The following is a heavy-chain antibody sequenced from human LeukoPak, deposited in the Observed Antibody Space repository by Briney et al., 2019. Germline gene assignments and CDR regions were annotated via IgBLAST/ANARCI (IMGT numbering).Heavy chain of an antibody. CDR3: ARGGYMNGD. Sequence: SETLSLTCTVSGGSISSSSYYWTWIRQPPGKGLEWIGHIYYSGTTNYNPSLRSRVTISVDTSKNQLSLKLTSVSAADTAVYYCARGGYMNGDWGQGTLVTVSS. CDR2: IYYSGTT. D-gene: IGHD5-18*01. J-gene: IGHJ4*02. V-gene: IGHV4-61*01. CDR1: GGSISSSSYY.